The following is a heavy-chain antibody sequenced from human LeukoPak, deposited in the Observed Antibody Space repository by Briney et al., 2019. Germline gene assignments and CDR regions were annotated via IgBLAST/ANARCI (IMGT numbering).Heavy chain of an antibody. Sequence: PSETLSLTCTVSVGSISTTSYYWGWIRQPPGKGLEWIGYIYHSGSTYYNPSLKSRVTISVDRSKNQFSLKLSSVTAADTAVYYCARARGNWWFDPWGQGTLVTVSS. CDR1: VGSISTTSYY. J-gene: IGHJ5*02. CDR3: ARARGNWWFDP. V-gene: IGHV4-39*07. CDR2: IYHSGST.